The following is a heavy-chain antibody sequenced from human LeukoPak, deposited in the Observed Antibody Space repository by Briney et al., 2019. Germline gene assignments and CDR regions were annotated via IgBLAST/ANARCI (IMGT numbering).Heavy chain of an antibody. D-gene: IGHD3-22*01. CDR3: ARVGDYDDIDY. J-gene: IGHJ4*02. CDR1: GGTISSYY. V-gene: IGHV4-59*01. CDR2: IDYSRST. Sequence: PSETLSLTCTVSGGTISSYYWSWIRQPPGKGLEWIAYIDYSRSTNYNPSLKSRVTISVDASKNQFSLKLSSVTAADTAVYYCARVGDYDDIDYWGQGTLVTVSS.